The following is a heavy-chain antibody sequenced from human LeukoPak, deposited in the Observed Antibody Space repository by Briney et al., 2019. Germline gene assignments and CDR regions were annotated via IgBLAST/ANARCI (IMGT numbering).Heavy chain of an antibody. Sequence: GRSLRLSCAASGFTFSSYGMHWVRQAPGKGLEWVAVIWYDGSNEYYADSVKGRFTISRDNSKNTVYLQMNSLRAEDTAVYYCARDDSSSYYYYGMDVWGQGTTVTVS. D-gene: IGHD6-6*01. J-gene: IGHJ6*02. CDR1: GFTFSSYG. CDR3: ARDDSSSYYYYGMDV. CDR2: IWYDGSNE. V-gene: IGHV3-33*01.